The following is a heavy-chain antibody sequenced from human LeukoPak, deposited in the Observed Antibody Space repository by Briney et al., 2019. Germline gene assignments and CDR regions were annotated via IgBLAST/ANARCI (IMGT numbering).Heavy chain of an antibody. J-gene: IGHJ4*02. Sequence: AGGSLRLSCAASGFTFSSYWMHWVRQAPGKGLVWVSRINSDGSSTSYADSVKGRFTISRDNAKNTLYLQMNSLRAEDTAVYYCAREWELPHFDYWGQGTLVTASS. D-gene: IGHD1-26*01. V-gene: IGHV3-74*01. CDR2: INSDGSST. CDR1: GFTFSSYW. CDR3: AREWELPHFDY.